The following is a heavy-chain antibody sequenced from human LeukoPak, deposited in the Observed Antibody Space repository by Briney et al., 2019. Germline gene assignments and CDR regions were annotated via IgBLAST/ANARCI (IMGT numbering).Heavy chain of an antibody. J-gene: IGHJ4*02. V-gene: IGHV3-7*01. CDR2: IKQDGSEK. CDR1: GFTFSSYW. D-gene: IGHD6-13*01. Sequence: PGGSLRLSCAASGFTFSSYWMSWFRQAPGKGLEWVANIKQDGSEKYYVDSVKGRFTISRDNAKNSLYLQMNSQRAEDTAVYYCAREVDGSSCNDYWGQGTLVTVSS. CDR3: AREVDGSSCNDY.